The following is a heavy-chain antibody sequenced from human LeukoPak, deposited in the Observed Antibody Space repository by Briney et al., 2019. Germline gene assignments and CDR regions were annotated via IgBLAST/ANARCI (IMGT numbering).Heavy chain of an antibody. J-gene: IGHJ4*02. Sequence: GGSPRLSCAASEFTFSNYWMSWVRQAPGKGLEWVANIKQDGSEKYYVDSVKGRFTISRDNAKNSLYLQMNSLRGEDTAVYYCAKEGYNFATYYFVYWGQGTLVTVSS. D-gene: IGHD1-1*01. CDR2: IKQDGSEK. CDR1: EFTFSNYW. CDR3: AKEGYNFATYYFVY. V-gene: IGHV3-7*01.